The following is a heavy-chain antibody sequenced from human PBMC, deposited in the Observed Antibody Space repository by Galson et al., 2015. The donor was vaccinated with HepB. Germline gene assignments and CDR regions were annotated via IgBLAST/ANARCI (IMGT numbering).Heavy chain of an antibody. CDR2: ISSSSSTI. CDR1: GFTFSSYS. J-gene: IGHJ4*02. V-gene: IGHV3-48*02. CDR3: ARGAHDFWSGYVRSKLDY. D-gene: IGHD3-3*01. Sequence: SLRLSCAASGFTFSSYSMNWVRQAPGKGLEWVSYISSSSSTIYYADSVKGRFTISRDNAKNSLYLQMNSLRDEDTAVYYCARGAHDFWSGYVRSKLDYWGQGTLVTVSS.